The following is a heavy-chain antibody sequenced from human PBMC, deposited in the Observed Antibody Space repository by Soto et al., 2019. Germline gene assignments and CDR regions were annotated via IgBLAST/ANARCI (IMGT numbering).Heavy chain of an antibody. Sequence: GGSLRLSCAASGFTVSSNYMNWVRQAPGKGLEWVSIIYSDGTTSYADSVKGRFTVSRDNAKKSLYLQMNSLRAEDTAVYYCARDYPAFDYWGQGTLVTVSS. CDR3: ARDYPAFDY. CDR1: GFTVSSNY. J-gene: IGHJ4*02. CDR2: IYSDGTT. D-gene: IGHD3-16*02. V-gene: IGHV3-53*01.